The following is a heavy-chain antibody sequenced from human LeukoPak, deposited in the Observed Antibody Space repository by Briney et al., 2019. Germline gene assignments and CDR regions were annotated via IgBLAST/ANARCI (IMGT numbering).Heavy chain of an antibody. J-gene: IGHJ3*02. D-gene: IGHD4-17*01. CDR3: AKEDYAIAFDI. Sequence: GGSLRLSCAASGFTFDDYAMHWVRQAPGKGLEWVSGISWNSGSIGYADSVKGRFTISRDNAKNSLYLQMDSLRAEDTALYYCAKEDYAIAFDIWGQGTMVTVSS. CDR1: GFTFDDYA. V-gene: IGHV3-9*01. CDR2: ISWNSGSI.